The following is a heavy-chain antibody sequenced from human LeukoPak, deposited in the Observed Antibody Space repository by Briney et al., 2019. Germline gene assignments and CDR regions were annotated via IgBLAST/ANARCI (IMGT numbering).Heavy chain of an antibody. J-gene: IGHJ4*02. Sequence: ASVKVSCKASGGTFSSYAISWVRQAPGQGLEWMGGIIPIFGTANYAQKFQGTVTITADESTSTAYMELSSLRSEDTAVYYCARVGLGYCSSTSCYFDYWGQGTLVTVSS. CDR3: ARVGLGYCSSTSCYFDY. CDR1: GGTFSSYA. D-gene: IGHD2-2*01. V-gene: IGHV1-69*13. CDR2: IIPIFGTA.